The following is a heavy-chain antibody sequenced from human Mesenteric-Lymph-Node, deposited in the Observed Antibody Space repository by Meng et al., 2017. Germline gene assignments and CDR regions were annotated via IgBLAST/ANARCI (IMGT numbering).Heavy chain of an antibody. CDR1: GASISRGGYY. J-gene: IGHJ4*02. Sequence: QVQLQESGPGLVKPSQTLALTCTVSGASISRGGYYWSWLRQPPGKGLEWIGNIYASGSTYYNPSLQSGVTISVDTSKNQFSLNLYSVTAADTAVYYCSREEVYWGQGTLVTVSS. V-gene: IGHV4-30-4*01. CDR3: SREEVY. CDR2: IYASGST.